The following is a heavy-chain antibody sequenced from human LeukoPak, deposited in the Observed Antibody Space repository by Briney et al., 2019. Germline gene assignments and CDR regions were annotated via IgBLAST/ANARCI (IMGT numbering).Heavy chain of an antibody. Sequence: SETLSLTCTVSGASISSYYWSWIRQPPGKGLEWIGYIYYSGSTHYNPALKSRVTISVDTSKNQFSPDLSSVTAADTAVYYCASGPYPAAGTDHQFDYWGQGTLVTVSS. D-gene: IGHD1-1*01. CDR1: GASISSYY. CDR3: ASGPYPAAGTDHQFDY. V-gene: IGHV4-59*01. CDR2: IYYSGST. J-gene: IGHJ4*02.